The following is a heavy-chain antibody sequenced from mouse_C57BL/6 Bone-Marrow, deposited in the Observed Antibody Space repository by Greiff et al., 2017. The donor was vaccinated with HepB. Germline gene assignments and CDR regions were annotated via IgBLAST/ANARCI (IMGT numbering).Heavy chain of an antibody. Sequence: QVQLQQSGAELARPGASVKMSCKASGYTFTSYTMHWVKQRPGQGLEWIGYINPSSGYTKYNQKFKDKATLTADKSSSTAYMQLSSLTSEDSAVYYCASGDYYGSSYVGYFDVWGTGTTVTVSS. CDR3: ASGDYYGSSYVGYFDV. CDR2: INPSSGYT. J-gene: IGHJ1*03. V-gene: IGHV1-4*01. D-gene: IGHD1-1*01. CDR1: GYTFTSYT.